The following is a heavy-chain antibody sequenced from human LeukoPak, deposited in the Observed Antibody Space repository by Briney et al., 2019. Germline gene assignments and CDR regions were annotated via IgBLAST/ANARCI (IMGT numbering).Heavy chain of an antibody. Sequence: SETLSLTCTVSGHSISSGYYWSWIRQPPGKGLEWIGEINHSGSTNYNPSLKSRVTISVDTSKNQFSLKLSSVTAADTAVYYCARGREGSGSYYPYYFDYWGQGTLVTVSS. CDR3: ARGREGSGSYYPYYFDY. D-gene: IGHD3-10*01. J-gene: IGHJ4*02. CDR2: INHSGST. V-gene: IGHV4-34*01. CDR1: GHSISSGYY.